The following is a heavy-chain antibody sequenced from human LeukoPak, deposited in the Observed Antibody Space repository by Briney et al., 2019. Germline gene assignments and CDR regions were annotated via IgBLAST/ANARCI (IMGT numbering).Heavy chain of an antibody. J-gene: IGHJ5*02. CDR2: INSDGSST. V-gene: IGHV3-74*01. CDR3: ARPDSSDYNWFDP. Sequence: GGSLRLSCAASGFTFSSYWMHWVRQAPGKGLVWVSRINSDGSSTSYADSVKGRFTISRDNAKHTLYLQMNSLRAEDTAVYYCARPDSSDYNWFDPWGQGTLVTVSS. D-gene: IGHD3-22*01. CDR1: GFTFSSYW.